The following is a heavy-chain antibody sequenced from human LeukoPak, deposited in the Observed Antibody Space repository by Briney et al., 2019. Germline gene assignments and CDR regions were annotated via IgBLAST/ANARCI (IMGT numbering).Heavy chain of an antibody. V-gene: IGHV3-30-3*01. D-gene: IGHD1-26*01. CDR3: ARAPVLWELLGYYFDY. J-gene: IGHJ4*02. Sequence: GGSLRLSCAASGFIFSNYAMSWVRQAPGKGLEWVAVISYDGSNKYYADSVKGRFTISRDNSKNTLYLQMNSLRAEDTAVYYCARAPVLWELLGYYFDYWGQGTLVTVSS. CDR2: ISYDGSNK. CDR1: GFIFSNYA.